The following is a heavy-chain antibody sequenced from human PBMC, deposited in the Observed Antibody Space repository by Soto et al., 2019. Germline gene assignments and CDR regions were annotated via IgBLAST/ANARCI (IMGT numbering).Heavy chain of an antibody. CDR3: VRDRSSFTGTAGDY. CDR2: IKTDATSI. V-gene: IGHV3-74*01. J-gene: IGHJ4*02. CDR1: GFTFSSHW. D-gene: IGHD1-7*01. Sequence: EVQLVESGGGLVLPGGSLRLSCAASGFTFSSHWMHWVRQVPGKGLVWVSRIKTDATSISYADSEKGRFTVSRDNAKSTLYLQMNSLRAEDTALYYCVRDRSSFTGTAGDYWGQGTLVTVSS.